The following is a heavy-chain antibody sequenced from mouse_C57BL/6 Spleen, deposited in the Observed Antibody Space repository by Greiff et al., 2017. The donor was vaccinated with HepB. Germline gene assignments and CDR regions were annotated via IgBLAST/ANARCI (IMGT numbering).Heavy chain of an antibody. V-gene: IGHV1-76*01. CDR3: ARTTGDWAYYAMDY. CDR1: GYTFTDYY. D-gene: IGHD4-1*02. Sequence: VQLQQSGAELVRPGASVKLSCKASGYTFTDYYINWVKQRPGQGLEWIARIYPGSGNTYYNEKFKGKATLTAEKSSSTAYMQLSSLTSEDSAVYVCARTTGDWAYYAMDYWGQGTSVTVSS. J-gene: IGHJ4*01. CDR2: IYPGSGNT.